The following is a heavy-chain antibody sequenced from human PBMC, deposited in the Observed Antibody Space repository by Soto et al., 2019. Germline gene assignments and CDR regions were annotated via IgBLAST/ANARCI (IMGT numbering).Heavy chain of an antibody. CDR3: ARVYSSGWYTSSPSYYFDY. Sequence: SGGSLRLSCAASGFTFSSYWMHWVRQAPGKGLVWVSRINSDGSSTSYADSVKGRFTISRDNAKNTLYLQMNSLRAEDTAVYYCARVYSSGWYTSSPSYYFDYWGQGTLVTVSS. CDR2: INSDGSST. V-gene: IGHV3-74*01. J-gene: IGHJ4*02. D-gene: IGHD6-19*01. CDR1: GFTFSSYW.